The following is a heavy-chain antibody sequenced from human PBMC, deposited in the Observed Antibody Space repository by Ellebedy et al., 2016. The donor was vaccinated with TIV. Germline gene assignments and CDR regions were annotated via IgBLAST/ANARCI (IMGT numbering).Heavy chain of an antibody. Sequence: MPSETLSLTCAVYGGSFSGYYWSWIRQPPGKGLEWIGEINHSGSTNYNPSLKSRVTISVDTSKNQFSLKLSSVTAADTAVYYCARESSGWYNSVYYYYYGMDVWGQGTLVTVSS. CDR1: GGSFSGYY. J-gene: IGHJ6*02. CDR3: ARESSGWYNSVYYYYYGMDV. D-gene: IGHD6-19*01. V-gene: IGHV4-34*01. CDR2: INHSGST.